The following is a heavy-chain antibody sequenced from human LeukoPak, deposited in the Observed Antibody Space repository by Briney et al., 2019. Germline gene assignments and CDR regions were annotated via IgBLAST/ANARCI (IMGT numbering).Heavy chain of an antibody. D-gene: IGHD6-19*01. CDR3: ARTPGVAGTEAFDF. CDR2: IKQDGSEK. CDR1: GFIFSSYW. Sequence: GGSLRLSCAASGFIFSSYWMSWVRQAPGKGLEWVANIKQDGSEKYYVDSMKGRFTISRDNAKNSLYLQMNSLRAEDTAVYYCARTPGVAGTEAFDFWGQGTLVTVSS. J-gene: IGHJ4*02. V-gene: IGHV3-7*01.